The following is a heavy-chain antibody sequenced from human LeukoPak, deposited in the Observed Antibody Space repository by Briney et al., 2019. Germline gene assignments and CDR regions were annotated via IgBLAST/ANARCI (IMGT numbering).Heavy chain of an antibody. CDR1: GFSLSSYG. V-gene: IGHV3-33*06. D-gene: IGHD3-9*01. Sequence: PGGSLRLSCAASGFSLSSYGIHWVRQTPGKGLEWVAVIWYDGSNKYYGDTVKGRFTISRDNSKNTLYLQMNSLRAEDTAVYYCAKRLRYFDWDSYGMDVWGQGTTVTVSS. CDR3: AKRLRYFDWDSYGMDV. J-gene: IGHJ6*02. CDR2: IWYDGSNK.